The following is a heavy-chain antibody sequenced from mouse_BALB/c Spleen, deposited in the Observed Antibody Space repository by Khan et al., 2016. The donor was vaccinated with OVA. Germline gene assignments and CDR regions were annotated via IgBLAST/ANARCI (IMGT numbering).Heavy chain of an antibody. Sequence: QVQLQQSGPELVRPGVSVKISCKGSGYTFTDYAMHWVKQSHAKSLEWIGVISTYSGNTNYNQKFKGKATMTVDQSSSTAYMELASLTSEDSAIYYCARWRFRHYDDFAYWGQGTLVTVSA. D-gene: IGHD2-4*01. CDR1: GYTFTDYA. V-gene: IGHV1S137*01. CDR2: ISTYSGNT. CDR3: ARWRFRHYDDFAY. J-gene: IGHJ3*01.